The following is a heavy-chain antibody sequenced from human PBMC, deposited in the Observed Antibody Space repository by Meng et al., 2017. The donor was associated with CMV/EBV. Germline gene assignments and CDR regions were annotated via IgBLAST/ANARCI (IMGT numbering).Heavy chain of an antibody. CDR2: INPNSGGT. CDR3: ARGEITIFGVGNDAFDI. CDR1: GYTFTGYY. V-gene: IGHV1-2*02. D-gene: IGHD3-3*01. Sequence: ASVKVSCKASGYTFTGYYMHWVRQAPGQGLEWMGWINPNSGGTNYAQKFQGRVTMTRDTSISTAYMELSRLRSDDTAVYYCARGEITIFGVGNDAFDIWGQGTMVTVSS. J-gene: IGHJ3*02.